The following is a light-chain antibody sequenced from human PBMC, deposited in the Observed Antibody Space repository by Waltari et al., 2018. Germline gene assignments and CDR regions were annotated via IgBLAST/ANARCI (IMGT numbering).Light chain of an antibody. V-gene: IGLV2-11*01. J-gene: IGLJ1*01. CDR3: CSYAGRYTFV. CDR2: DVD. CDR1: GSDVGGYFY. Sequence: QSALTQPRSVSGSPGPSVTIPCTGSGSDVGGYFYFSWYHHHPGRAPKVVIYDVDKRPSGVPDRFSGSQSGKTASLTISGLQAEDEGDYYCCSYAGRYTFVFGSGTRVTVL.